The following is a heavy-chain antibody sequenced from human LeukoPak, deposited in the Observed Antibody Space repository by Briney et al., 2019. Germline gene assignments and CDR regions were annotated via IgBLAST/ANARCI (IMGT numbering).Heavy chain of an antibody. J-gene: IGHJ3*02. CDR2: IYTSGST. D-gene: IGHD6-19*01. CDR1: GGSISSYY. V-gene: IGHV4-4*07. Sequence: SETLSLTCTVSGGSISSYYWSWIRQPAGKGLEWIGRIYTSGSTNYNPSLKSRVTMSVDTSKNQFSLKLSSMTAADTAVYYCARGISSGWYGAFDIWGQGTMVTVSS. CDR3: ARGISSGWYGAFDI.